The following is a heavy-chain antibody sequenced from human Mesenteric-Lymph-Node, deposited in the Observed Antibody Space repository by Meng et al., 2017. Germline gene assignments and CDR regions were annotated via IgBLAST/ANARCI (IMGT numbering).Heavy chain of an antibody. D-gene: IGHD3-16*01. CDR1: GFTFSSYG. J-gene: IGHJ4*02. CDR2: IWYDGSNK. CDR3: ARVFVSGPPDY. V-gene: IGHV3-33*01. Sequence: GESLKISCAASGFTFSSYGMHWVRQAPGKGLEWVAVIWYDGSNKYYADSVKGRFTISRDNSKNTLYLQMNSLRAEDTAVYYCARVFVSGPPDYWGQGTLVTVSS.